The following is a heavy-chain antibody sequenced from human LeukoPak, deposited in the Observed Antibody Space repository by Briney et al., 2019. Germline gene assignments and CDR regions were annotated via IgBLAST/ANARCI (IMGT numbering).Heavy chain of an antibody. Sequence: SQTLSLTCAISGDSVSSNSAAWNWIRQSPSRGLEWLGRTYYRSKWYNDYAVSVKSRITINPDTPKNQFSLQLNSVTPEDTAVYYCARDRTYCSGGSCYSGWGYYYYGMDVWGQGTTVTVSS. V-gene: IGHV6-1*01. D-gene: IGHD2-15*01. J-gene: IGHJ6*02. CDR3: ARDRTYCSGGSCYSGWGYYYYGMDV. CDR2: TYYRSKWYN. CDR1: GDSVSSNSAA.